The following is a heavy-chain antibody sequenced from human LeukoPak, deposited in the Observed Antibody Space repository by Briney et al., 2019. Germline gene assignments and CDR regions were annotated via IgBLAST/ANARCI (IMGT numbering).Heavy chain of an antibody. CDR3: ARSLVRDQDAFDI. J-gene: IGHJ3*02. V-gene: IGHV1-3*03. D-gene: IGHD3-3*02. CDR2: INAGNGNT. Sequence: GASVKVSCKASGYTFTSYAMHWVRQAPGQRLEWMGWINAGNGNTKYSQEFQGRVTITRDTSASTAYMELSSLRSEDMAVYYCARSLVRDQDAFDIWGQGTMVTVSS. CDR1: GYTFTSYA.